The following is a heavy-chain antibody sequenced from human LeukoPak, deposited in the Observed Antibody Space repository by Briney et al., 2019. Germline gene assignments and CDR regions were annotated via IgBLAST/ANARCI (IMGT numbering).Heavy chain of an antibody. Sequence: SETLSLTCTVSGDSISSGDYYWRWIRQPPGKGLEWIGYMYYSGSTYYNPSLKSRVTISVDTSKNQFSLKLSSVTAADTAVYYCARPYYYDSRIDPWGQGTLVTVSS. CDR2: MYYSGST. D-gene: IGHD3-22*01. V-gene: IGHV4-30-4*01. CDR1: GDSISSGDYY. CDR3: ARPYYYDSRIDP. J-gene: IGHJ5*02.